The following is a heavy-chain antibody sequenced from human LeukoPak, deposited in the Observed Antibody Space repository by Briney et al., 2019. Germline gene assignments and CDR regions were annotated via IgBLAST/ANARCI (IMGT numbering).Heavy chain of an antibody. J-gene: IGHJ5*02. D-gene: IGHD6-13*01. CDR3: AKDFDIAAAGTLWFDP. CDR2: ISSSGSTI. Sequence: PGGSLRLSCAASGFTFSDYYMSWIRQAPGKGLEWVSYISSSGSTIYYADSVKGRFTISRDNAKNSLYLQMNSLRAEDTALYYCAKDFDIAAAGTLWFDPWGQGTLVTVSS. V-gene: IGHV3-11*01. CDR1: GFTFSDYY.